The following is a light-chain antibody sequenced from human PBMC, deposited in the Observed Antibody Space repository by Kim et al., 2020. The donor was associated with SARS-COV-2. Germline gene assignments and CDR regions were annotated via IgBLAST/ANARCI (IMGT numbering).Light chain of an antibody. CDR3: AAWDDSLRV. V-gene: IGLV1-44*01. CDR2: SNN. J-gene: IGLJ1*01. Sequence: ELTQPPSASGTPGQRVTISCSGSSSNIGSNTVNWYQQLPGTAPKLLIYSNNQRPSGVPDRFSGSKSGTSASLAISGLQSEDEADYYCAAWDDSLRVFGTGTKVSDL. CDR1: SSNIGSNT.